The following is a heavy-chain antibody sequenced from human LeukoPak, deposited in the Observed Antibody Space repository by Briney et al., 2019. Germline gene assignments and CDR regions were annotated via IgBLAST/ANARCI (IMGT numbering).Heavy chain of an antibody. Sequence: SVKVSCKASGGTFSSYAISWVRQAPGQGLEWMGGIIPIFGTANYAQKVQGRVTITTDESTSTAYMELSSLRSEDTAVYYCARAYCGGDCYPPIDYYYYMDVWGKGTTVTVSS. CDR3: ARAYCGGDCYPPIDYYYYMDV. CDR2: IIPIFGTA. J-gene: IGHJ6*03. V-gene: IGHV1-69*05. D-gene: IGHD2-21*02. CDR1: GGTFSSYA.